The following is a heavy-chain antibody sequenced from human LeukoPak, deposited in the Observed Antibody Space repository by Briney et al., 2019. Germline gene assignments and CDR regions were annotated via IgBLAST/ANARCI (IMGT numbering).Heavy chain of an antibody. D-gene: IGHD2-2*01. J-gene: IGHJ5*02. Sequence: ASVKVSCKASGYTFTSYGFSWVRQAPGQGLEWMAWISAYNGKTNYAQNFQGRVTMTTDISTSTVYMELSSLRSEDTAVYYCARSLSDCSSTSCYVGYNWFDPWGQGTLVTVSS. CDR3: ARSLSDCSSTSCYVGYNWFDP. CDR2: ISAYNGKT. CDR1: GYTFTSYG. V-gene: IGHV1-18*01.